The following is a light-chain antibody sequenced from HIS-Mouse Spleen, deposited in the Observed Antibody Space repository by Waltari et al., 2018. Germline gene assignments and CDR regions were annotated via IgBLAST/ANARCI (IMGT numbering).Light chain of an antibody. V-gene: IGLV7-46*01. CDR2: DTS. CDR1: TGPVTSGHY. CDR3: LLSYSGPRV. Sequence: QAVVTQEPSLIVSPGGTATLTCASTTGPVTSGHYPYWFHLKPGQAPRTLIYDTSNEHSWTPARFSGSLLGGKAALTLSGAQPEDEAEYYCLLSYSGPRVFGGGTKLTVL. J-gene: IGLJ3*02.